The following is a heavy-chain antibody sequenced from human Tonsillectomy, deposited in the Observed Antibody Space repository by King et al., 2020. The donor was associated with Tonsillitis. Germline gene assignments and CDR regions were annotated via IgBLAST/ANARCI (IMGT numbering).Heavy chain of an antibody. CDR3: AKSMPATWFGEFGGYYYDYGSDV. J-gene: IGHJ6*02. V-gene: IGHV3-30*02. CDR1: GLTFSSFG. Sequence: VQLVESGGGVVQPGGSLRLSCAASGLTFSSFGMHWVRQAPGKGLEWVAFIRDDGSNKYYADSVKGRFTISRDNSKNSLSLQMNSLRAVDTAIYYCAKSMPATWFGEFGGYYYDYGSDVWGQGAPVTGSS. D-gene: IGHD3-10*01. CDR2: IRDDGSNK.